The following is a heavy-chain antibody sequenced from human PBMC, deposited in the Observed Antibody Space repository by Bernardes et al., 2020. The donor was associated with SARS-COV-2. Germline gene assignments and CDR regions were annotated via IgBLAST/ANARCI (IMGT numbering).Heavy chain of an antibody. CDR3: ARDGISGIDY. CDR2: INGIGGDT. J-gene: IGHJ4*02. CDR1: GFTFSSYA. Sequence: GGSLRLSCAASGFTFSSYAMTWVRQAPGKGLDWVSGINGIGGDTYYADSVKGRFTISRDNSKNTLYLQLNSLRAEDTSVYYCARDGISGIDYWGQGTLVTVSS. V-gene: IGHV3-23*01. D-gene: IGHD1-20*01.